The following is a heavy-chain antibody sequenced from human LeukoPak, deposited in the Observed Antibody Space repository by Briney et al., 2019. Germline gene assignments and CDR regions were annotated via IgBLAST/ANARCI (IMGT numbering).Heavy chain of an antibody. CDR3: ARSTNPDILTGYHY. CDR1: GYTFTSYY. CDR2: INTDTGNP. Sequence: GASVKVSCKASGYTFTSYYMHWVRQAPGQGLEWMGWINTDTGNPTYAQGFTGRFVFSLDTSVSAAYLQISSLKAEDTAVYYCARSTNPDILTGYHYWGQGTLVTVSS. V-gene: IGHV7-4-1*02. J-gene: IGHJ4*02. D-gene: IGHD3-9*01.